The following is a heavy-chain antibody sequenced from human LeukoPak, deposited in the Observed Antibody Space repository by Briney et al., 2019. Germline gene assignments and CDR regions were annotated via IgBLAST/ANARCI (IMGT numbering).Heavy chain of an antibody. CDR1: GFTFSRYW. V-gene: IGHV3-7*01. CDR3: ARGGENYYGSGSQDY. Sequence: GGSLRLSCAASGFTFSRYWMNWVRQAPGKGLEWVANIKHDGSEKYYVDSVKGRFTISRDNAKKSFYLQMNSLRGEDTAVYYCARGGENYYGSGSQDYRGQGSLVTVSS. J-gene: IGHJ4*02. D-gene: IGHD3-10*01. CDR2: IKHDGSEK.